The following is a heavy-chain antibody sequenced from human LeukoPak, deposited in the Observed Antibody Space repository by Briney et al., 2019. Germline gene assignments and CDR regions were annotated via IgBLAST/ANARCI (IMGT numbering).Heavy chain of an antibody. V-gene: IGHV3-9*01. CDR3: AKSWHMITSAYHLFDY. CDR1: GFTFNGYA. J-gene: IGHJ4*02. CDR2: ITWTSGSI. D-gene: IGHD3-16*01. Sequence: GRSLRLSCAASGFTFNGYAMHGVRQAPGKGLEWVSGITWTSGSIGYADSVKGRFTISRDNAKNSLYLQMNSLRAEDTAFYYCAKSWHMITSAYHLFDYWGQGALVTVSS.